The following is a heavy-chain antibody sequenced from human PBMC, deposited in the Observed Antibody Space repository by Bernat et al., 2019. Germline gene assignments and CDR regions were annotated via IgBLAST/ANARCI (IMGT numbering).Heavy chain of an antibody. CDR2: INAGNGDT. Sequence: VQLVQSGAEVKKPGASVKVSCKASGYTFSSYILHWVRQAPGQRLEWMGLINAGNGDTIYSQNFQDRVTISRDTSASTAYMELSSLTSEDTAVYYCARELISLSNWFHPWGQGTLVTVSS. D-gene: IGHD3-10*01. V-gene: IGHV1-3*01. CDR3: ARELISLSNWFHP. J-gene: IGHJ5*02. CDR1: GYTFSSYI.